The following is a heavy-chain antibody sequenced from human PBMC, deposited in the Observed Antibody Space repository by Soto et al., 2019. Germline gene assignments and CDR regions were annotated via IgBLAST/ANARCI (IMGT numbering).Heavy chain of an antibody. D-gene: IGHD3-10*01. J-gene: IGHJ6*02. CDR2: ISYDGSNK. Sequence: QVQLVESGGGVVQPGRSLRLSCAASGFTFSSYGMHWVRQAPGKGLEWVAVISYDGSNKYYADSVKGRFTISRDNSKNTLYLQMNRLRAEDTAVYYCAKDQVDYYGSGSYYYYGMDVWGQGTTVTVSS. CDR1: GFTFSSYG. CDR3: AKDQVDYYGSGSYYYYGMDV. V-gene: IGHV3-30*18.